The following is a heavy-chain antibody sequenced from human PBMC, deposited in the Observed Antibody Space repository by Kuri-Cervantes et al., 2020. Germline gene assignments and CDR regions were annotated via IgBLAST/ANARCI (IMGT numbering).Heavy chain of an antibody. CDR2: ISAYNGNT. J-gene: IGHJ6*02. Sequence: GGSLRLSCKGSGYTFTSYGIGWVRQAPGQGLEWMGWISAYNGNTNYAQKLQGRVTMTTDTSTSTAYMELRSLRSDDTAVYYCARVGDGYNYVHYYYYGMDVWGQGTTVTVSS. CDR3: ARVGDGYNYVHYYYYGMDV. V-gene: IGHV1-18*01. CDR1: GYTFTSYG. D-gene: IGHD5-24*01.